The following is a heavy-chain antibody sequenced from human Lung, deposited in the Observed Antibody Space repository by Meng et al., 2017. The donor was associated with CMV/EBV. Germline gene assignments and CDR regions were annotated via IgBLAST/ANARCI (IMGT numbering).Heavy chain of an antibody. CDR2: IYSGGSST. CDR1: GFTFSSYA. CDR3: AKVRGYCSSTSCSPLHY. D-gene: IGHD2-2*01. V-gene: IGHV3-23*03. J-gene: IGHJ4*02. Sequence: ESXKISXAASGFTFSSYAMSWVRQAPGKGLEWVSVIYSGGSSTYYADSVKGRFTISRDNSKNTQYLQMNSLRAEDTAVYYCAKVRGYCSSTSCSPLHYWGQGTXVTVSS.